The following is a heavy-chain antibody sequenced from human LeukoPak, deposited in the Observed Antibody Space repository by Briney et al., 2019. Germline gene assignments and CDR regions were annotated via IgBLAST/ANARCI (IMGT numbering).Heavy chain of an antibody. D-gene: IGHD6-6*01. J-gene: IGHJ4*02. Sequence: ASVKVSCKASGYTFTSYDINWVRQATGQGLEWMGWMNPNSGNTGYAQKFQGRVTITRNTSISTAYMELSSLRSEDTAVYYCARGHRVSSSSSSGLDYWGQGTLVTVSS. CDR2: MNPNSGNT. CDR3: ARGHRVSSSSSSGLDY. CDR1: GYTFTSYD. V-gene: IGHV1-8*03.